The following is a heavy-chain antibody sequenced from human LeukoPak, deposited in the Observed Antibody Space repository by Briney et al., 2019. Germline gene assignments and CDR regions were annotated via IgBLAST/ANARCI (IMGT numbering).Heavy chain of an antibody. J-gene: IGHJ4*02. Sequence: ASVKVSCKASGYTFTGYYMHWVRQAPGQGLEWMGWINPNSGGTNYAQKFQGRVTMTRDTSISTAYMELSRLRSDDTVVYYCARAGERDGYNFDYWGQGTLVTVSS. CDR1: GYTFTGYY. V-gene: IGHV1-2*02. D-gene: IGHD5-24*01. CDR2: INPNSGGT. CDR3: ARAGERDGYNFDY.